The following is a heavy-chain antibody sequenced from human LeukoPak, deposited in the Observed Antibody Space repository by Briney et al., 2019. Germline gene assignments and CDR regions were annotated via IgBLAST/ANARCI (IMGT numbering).Heavy chain of an antibody. D-gene: IGHD2-2*01. J-gene: IGHJ3*02. CDR1: AFTFRTSA. CDR3: AREGQYPNAFDI. V-gene: IGHV3-30-3*01. CDR2: ISSDGSNK. Sequence: GGSLRLSCAASAFTFRTSAMHWVRQAPGKGLEWVAFISSDGSNKFYADSVKGRFTVSRDNFKNVLYVQMNSLRAEDAAVYYCAREGQYPNAFDIWGQGTLVSVSS.